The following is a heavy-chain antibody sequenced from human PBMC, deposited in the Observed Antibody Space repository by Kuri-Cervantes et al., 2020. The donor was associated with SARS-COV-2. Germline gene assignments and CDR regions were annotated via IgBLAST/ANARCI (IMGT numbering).Heavy chain of an antibody. V-gene: IGHV3-30*04. CDR1: GFTFSSYA. CDR3: AREEVLNFDY. Sequence: GGSLRLSCAASGFTFSSYAVHWVRQAPGKGLEWVAVIGYAGTKKYYADSVKGRFTASRDNSKNTVYLQMNSLRPEDTAVYYCAREEVLNFDYWGQGTLVTVSS. CDR2: IGYAGTKK. J-gene: IGHJ4*02. D-gene: IGHD3-10*01.